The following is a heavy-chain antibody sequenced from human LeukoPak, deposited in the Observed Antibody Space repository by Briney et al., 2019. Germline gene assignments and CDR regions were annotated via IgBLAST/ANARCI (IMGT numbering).Heavy chain of an antibody. CDR3: AKGGLTMVRGVWWFDP. J-gene: IGHJ5*02. D-gene: IGHD3-10*01. CDR2: INPSGGSI. CDR1: GYTFTSSY. Sequence: ASVKVSCNASGYTFTSSYMHWVRQAPGQGLEWMGIINPSGGSISYAQKFQGRVTMTRDTSTSTVYMELSSLRSEDTAVYYCAKGGLTMVRGVWWFDPWGQGTLVTVSS. V-gene: IGHV1-46*01.